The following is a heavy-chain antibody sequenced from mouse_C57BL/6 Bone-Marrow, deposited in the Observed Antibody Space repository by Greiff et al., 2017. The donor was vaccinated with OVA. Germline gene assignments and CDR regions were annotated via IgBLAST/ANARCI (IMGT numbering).Heavy chain of an antibody. CDR2: INPNYGTT. D-gene: IGHD1-1*01. CDR3: AFYYGSSYRYFDV. Sequence: EVQLQQSGPELVKPGASVKLSCKASGYSFTDYNMNWVKQSNGKSLEWIGVINPNYGTTSYNQKFKGKATLTVYQSSSTAYMQLNSLTSEDSAVYYCAFYYGSSYRYFDVWGTGTTVTVSS. CDR1: GYSFTDYN. J-gene: IGHJ1*03. V-gene: IGHV1-39*01.